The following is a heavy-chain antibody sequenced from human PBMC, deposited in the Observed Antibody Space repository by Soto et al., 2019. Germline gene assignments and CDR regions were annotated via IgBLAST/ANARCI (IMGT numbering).Heavy chain of an antibody. CDR3: AKGVSQYTPLALFDY. Sequence: EVQLLESGGGLVRPGGSLRLSCAASGFTFSSYATSWVRQAPGKGLEWVSTISGSDGRTYSTDSVKGRFTISRDNSRNTAYLQMNSLRVEDTAVYYCAKGVSQYTPLALFDYWGRGTLVTVSS. CDR2: ISGSDGRT. V-gene: IGHV3-23*01. J-gene: IGHJ4*02. CDR1: GFTFSSYA. D-gene: IGHD5-18*01.